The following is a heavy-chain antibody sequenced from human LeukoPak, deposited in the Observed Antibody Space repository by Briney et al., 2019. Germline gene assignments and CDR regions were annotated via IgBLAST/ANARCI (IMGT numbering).Heavy chain of an antibody. CDR3: AREISPRPGSSGMDV. D-gene: IGHD3-10*01. V-gene: IGHV4-4*02. CDR2: IYHSGST. J-gene: IGHJ6*02. CDR1: GGSISSSNW. Sequence: SSGTLSLTCAVSGGSISSSNWWSWVRQPPGKGLEWIGEIYHSGSTNYNPSLKSRVTISVDKSKNQFSLKLSSVTAADTAVYYCAREISPRPGSSGMDVWGQGTTVTVSS.